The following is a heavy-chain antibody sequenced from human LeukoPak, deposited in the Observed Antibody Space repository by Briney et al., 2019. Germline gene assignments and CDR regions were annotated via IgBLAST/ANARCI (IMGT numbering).Heavy chain of an antibody. CDR1: GGSFSGYY. Sequence: SGTLSLACAVYGGSFSGYYWSWIRQPPGKGLEWIGEINHSGSTNYNPSLKSRVTISVDTSKNQFSLKLSSVTAADTAVYYCARVIRLPSSSWYGTPYYFDYWGQGTLVTVSS. CDR2: INHSGST. V-gene: IGHV4-34*01. J-gene: IGHJ4*02. CDR3: ARVIRLPSSSWYGTPYYFDY. D-gene: IGHD6-13*01.